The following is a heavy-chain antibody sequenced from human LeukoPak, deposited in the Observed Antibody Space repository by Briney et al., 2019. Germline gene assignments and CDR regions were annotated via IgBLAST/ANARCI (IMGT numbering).Heavy chain of an antibody. CDR1: GFSFSNYW. D-gene: IGHD1-26*01. V-gene: IGHV3-74*03. Sequence: PRGSLRPSCVASGFSFSNYWMHWVRQPPGKGLVWVSRINTDGDNIQYADSVKGRFIISRDNAKNTLYLQMNSLRAEDTAVYYCARVIVGATGSDYWGQGTLVTVSS. CDR2: INTDGDNI. CDR3: ARVIVGATGSDY. J-gene: IGHJ4*02.